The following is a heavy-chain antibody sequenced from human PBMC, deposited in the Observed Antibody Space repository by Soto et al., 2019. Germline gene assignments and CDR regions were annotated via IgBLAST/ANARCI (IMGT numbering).Heavy chain of an antibody. J-gene: IGHJ4*02. CDR3: ARVSGRKVYYYDSSGYLDY. CDR1: GGTFSSYA. V-gene: IGHV1-69*01. D-gene: IGHD3-22*01. CDR2: IIPIFGTA. Sequence: QVQLVQSGAEVKKPGSSVKVSCKASGGTFSSYAISWVRQAPGQGLEWMGGIIPIFGTANYAQKFQGRATITADESTSTAYMELSSLRSEDTAVYYCARVSGRKVYYYDSSGYLDYWGQGTLVTVSS.